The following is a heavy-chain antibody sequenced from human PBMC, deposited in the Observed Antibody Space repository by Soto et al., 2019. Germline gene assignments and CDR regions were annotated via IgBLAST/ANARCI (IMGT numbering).Heavy chain of an antibody. J-gene: IGHJ5*01. D-gene: IGHD3-22*01. Sequence: GGSLRLSGSASGLTFSSNAMSWVRQAPGKGLEWVSGISDSGGSTYYADSVKGRFTISRDNSKNTLYLQMNSLRAEDTAVYYCAKDESRVVVPDNWFDSWGQGSLVAVSS. CDR1: GLTFSSNA. CDR3: AKDESRVVVPDNWFDS. CDR2: ISDSGGST. V-gene: IGHV3-23*01.